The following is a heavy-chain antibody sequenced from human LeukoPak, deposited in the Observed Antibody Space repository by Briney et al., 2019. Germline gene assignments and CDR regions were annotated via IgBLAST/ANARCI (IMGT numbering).Heavy chain of an antibody. Sequence: GGSLRLSCAASGLSFSDYYMSWIRQAPGKGLEWVSYISSSGSTIYYADSVKGRFTISRDNAKNSLYLQMNSLRAEDTAVYYCARDLGYYYGSGSYSFFDYWGQGTLVTVSS. CDR1: GLSFSDYY. V-gene: IGHV3-11*01. CDR3: ARDLGYYYGSGSYSFFDY. J-gene: IGHJ4*02. CDR2: ISSSGSTI. D-gene: IGHD3-10*01.